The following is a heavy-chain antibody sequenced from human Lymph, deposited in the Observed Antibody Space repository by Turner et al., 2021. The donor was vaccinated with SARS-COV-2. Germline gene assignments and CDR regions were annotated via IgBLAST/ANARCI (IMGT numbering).Heavy chain of an antibody. Sequence: EVQLLESGGGLVQPGGFLRLSCSASGFTFSSYAMSWVRQAPGKGSEWVSDIWGSGGSTYYADSLKGRFTIARDNSKNTLYLQMNSLRAEEKAVYYCAKADRVMKGVVITLFDYWGQGNLVTVSS. D-gene: IGHD3-22*01. V-gene: IGHV3-23*01. CDR2: IWGSGGST. CDR1: GFTFSSYA. J-gene: IGHJ4*02. CDR3: AKADRVMKGVVITLFDY.